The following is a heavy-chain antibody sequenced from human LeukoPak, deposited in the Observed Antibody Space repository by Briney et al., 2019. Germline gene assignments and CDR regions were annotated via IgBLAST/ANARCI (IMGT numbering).Heavy chain of an antibody. Sequence: GGSLRLSCAASGFTFSSYEMNWVRQAPGKGLDWVSYISSSGSTIYYADSVKGRFTVSRDDSKNTLYLQMNSLRADDTAVYYCAKDGTSYCYIYYWGQGTLVTVSS. CDR2: ISSSGSTI. J-gene: IGHJ4*02. CDR1: GFTFSSYE. D-gene: IGHD2/OR15-2a*01. CDR3: AKDGTSYCYIYY. V-gene: IGHV3-48*03.